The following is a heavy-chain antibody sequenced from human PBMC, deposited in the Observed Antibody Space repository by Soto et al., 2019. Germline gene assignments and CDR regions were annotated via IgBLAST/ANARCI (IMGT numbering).Heavy chain of an antibody. D-gene: IGHD6-25*01. CDR2: IYYTGAT. J-gene: IGHJ4*02. CDR1: SGSISTGNW. V-gene: IGHV4-4*02. CDR3: AIVFSSGSGWMYFFAF. Sequence: QVDLQESGPRLVKSSGTLSLTCEVSSGSISTGNWWKWVRQPPGKALELIGEIYYTGATNYNPSLKSRVTMTIDKSKDQVSLILTSATAADTAVYYCAIVFSSGSGWMYFFAFWGQGILVSVSS.